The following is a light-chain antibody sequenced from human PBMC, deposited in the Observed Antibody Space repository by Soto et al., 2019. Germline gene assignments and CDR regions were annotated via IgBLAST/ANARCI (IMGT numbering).Light chain of an antibody. J-gene: IGKJ5*01. CDR3: QQRSNWPPIT. CDR1: QSVSSY. V-gene: IGKV3-11*01. CDR2: DAS. Sequence: EIVLTQSPGPRSFSTGERATLSCRASQSVSSYLAWYQQKPGQAPRLLIYDASNRATGIPARFSGSGSGTDFTLTISSLEPEDFAVYYCQQRSNWPPITFGQRTRLEI.